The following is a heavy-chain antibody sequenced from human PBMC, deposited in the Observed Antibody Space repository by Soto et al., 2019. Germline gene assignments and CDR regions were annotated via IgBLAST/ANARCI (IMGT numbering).Heavy chain of an antibody. V-gene: IGHV1-2*04. D-gene: IGHD2-2*02. CDR2: INPNSGDT. Sequence: ASMKVSCKASGYTFTGYYMHWMRQSPGQGLDWMEWINPNSGDTNYAQKFQGWVTMTRATSISTAYMELSRLRADDTAVYYCARNETECSSTSCYTFPYYYCYGMDVWG. J-gene: IGHJ6*02. CDR3: ARNETECSSTSCYTFPYYYCYGMDV. CDR1: GYTFTGYY.